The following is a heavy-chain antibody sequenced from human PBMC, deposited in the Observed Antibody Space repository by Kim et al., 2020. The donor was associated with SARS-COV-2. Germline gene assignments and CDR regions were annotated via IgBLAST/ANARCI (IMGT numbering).Heavy chain of an antibody. J-gene: IGHJ6*02. CDR1: GFTFGDYA. V-gene: IGHV3-49*04. Sequence: GGSLRLSCTASGFTFGDYAMSWVRQAPGKGLEWVGFIRGKAYGGTTEYAASVKGRFTISRADPKSIAYLQMNSLKTADTAVYYSTRDALDAFRYSISWYYHEDCDYYVMHFWGQGTTATDSS. CDR3: TRDALDAFRYSISWYYHEDCDYYVMHF. D-gene: IGHD6-13*01. CDR2: IRGKAYGGTT.